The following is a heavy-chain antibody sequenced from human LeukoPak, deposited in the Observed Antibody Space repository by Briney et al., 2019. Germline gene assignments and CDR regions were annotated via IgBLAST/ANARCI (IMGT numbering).Heavy chain of an antibody. J-gene: IGHJ4*02. Sequence: GSSVKVSCKASGGTFSSYAISWVRQAPRQGLEWMGRVIPILGIANYAQKFQGRVTITADKSTSTAYMELSSLRSEDTAVYYCARDRSGWYGDWGQGTLVTVSS. CDR2: VIPILGIA. V-gene: IGHV1-69*04. D-gene: IGHD6-19*01. CDR1: GGTFSSYA. CDR3: ARDRSGWYGD.